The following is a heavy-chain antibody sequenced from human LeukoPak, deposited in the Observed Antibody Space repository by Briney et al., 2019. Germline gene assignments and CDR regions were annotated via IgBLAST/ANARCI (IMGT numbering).Heavy chain of an antibody. CDR2: IYPGDSDT. CDR1: GYSFTSYW. V-gene: IGHV5-51*01. J-gene: IGHJ3*02. D-gene: IGHD4-17*01. CDR3: ARRRGYGDYGGAFDI. Sequence: GESLKISCKGSGYSFTSYWIGWVRQMPGKGLEWVGNIYPGDSDTRYSPSIQGQVTISADKSISTAYLQWSSLKASDTAMYYCARRRGYGDYGGAFDIWGQGTMVTVSS.